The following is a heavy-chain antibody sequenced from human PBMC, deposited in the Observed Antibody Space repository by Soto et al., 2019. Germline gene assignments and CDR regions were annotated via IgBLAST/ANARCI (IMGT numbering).Heavy chain of an antibody. J-gene: IGHJ4*02. CDR3: AKGYCTGNTCYFDY. CDR1: GSTFTDYV. D-gene: IGHD2-8*02. V-gene: IGHV1-3*04. CDR2: INTGTGNT. Sequence: VSVKGSCKASGSTFTDYVMRWVRQAPGQRLEWMGWINTGTGNTIYSQKFQGRVTITTDTSANTAYMELSSLRSEDTAVYYCAKGYCTGNTCYFDYWGQGTLVTV.